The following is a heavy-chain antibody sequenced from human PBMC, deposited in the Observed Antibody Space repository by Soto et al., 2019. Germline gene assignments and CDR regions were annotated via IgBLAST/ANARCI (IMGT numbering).Heavy chain of an antibody. V-gene: IGHV4-39*01. CDR3: ARHGVSGSGWWAVGY. CDR2: IYYSGST. CDR1: GGSISSSSYY. D-gene: IGHD6-19*01. Sequence: QLQLQESGPGLVKPSETLSLTCTVSGGSISSSSYYWGWIRQPPGKGLEWIGSIYYSGSTYYNPSLKSRVPLSVATSKHQFSLKLSSVTAADTAVYYCARHGVSGSGWWAVGYWGQGTLVTVSS. J-gene: IGHJ4*02.